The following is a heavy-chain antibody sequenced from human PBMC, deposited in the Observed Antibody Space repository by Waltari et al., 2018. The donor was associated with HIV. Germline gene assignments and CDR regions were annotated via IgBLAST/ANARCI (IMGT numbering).Heavy chain of an antibody. V-gene: IGHV3-30*01. D-gene: IGHD3-22*01. Sequence: QVQLVESGGGVVQPGRSLRLSCAASGFTFRRDDMTWVRQASGKGLEWVAVISYDGSNKYYADSVKGRFTISRDNSKNTLYLQMNSLRAEDTAVYYCARDQTMTRAFDIWGQGTMVTVSS. J-gene: IGHJ3*02. CDR2: ISYDGSNK. CDR3: ARDQTMTRAFDI. CDR1: GFTFRRDD.